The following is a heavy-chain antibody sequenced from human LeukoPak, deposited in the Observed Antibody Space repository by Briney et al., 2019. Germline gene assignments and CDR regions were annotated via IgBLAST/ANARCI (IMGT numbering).Heavy chain of an antibody. J-gene: IGHJ3*02. Sequence: PGRSLRLSCAASGFTFSNYAMHWVRQAPGRGLAWVAVISYDGSDKYYADSVKGRFTISRDNSKNTLYLQMNSLRAEDTAVYYCASTMYYDRSGTDAFDIWGQGTMVTVSS. CDR1: GFTFSNYA. CDR2: ISYDGSDK. V-gene: IGHV3-30*04. CDR3: ASTMYYDRSGTDAFDI. D-gene: IGHD3-22*01.